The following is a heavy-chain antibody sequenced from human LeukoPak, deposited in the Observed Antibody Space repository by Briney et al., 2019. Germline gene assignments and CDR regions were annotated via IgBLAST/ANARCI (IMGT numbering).Heavy chain of an antibody. V-gene: IGHV4-30-2*01. CDR2: IYHSGST. J-gene: IGHJ6*02. Sequence: SETLSLTCAVSGGSISSGGYSWSWIRQPPGKGLEWIGYIYHSGSTYYNPSLKSRVTISVDRSKNQFSLKLSSVTAADTAVYYCARGGYSYGYFYYYGMDVWGQGTTVTVSS. CDR1: GGSISSGGYS. CDR3: ARGGYSYGYFYYYGMDV. D-gene: IGHD5-18*01.